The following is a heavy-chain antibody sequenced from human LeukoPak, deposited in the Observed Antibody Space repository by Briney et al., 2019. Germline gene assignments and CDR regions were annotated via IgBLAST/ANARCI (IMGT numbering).Heavy chain of an antibody. CDR2: IKQDGSKK. CDR3: TRVGYIDEGIDY. CDR1: GFTFSSYA. Sequence: GGSLRLSCAASGFTFSSYAMSWVRQAPGRGLEWVANIKQDGSKKSYVDSVKGRFTISRDNAKNSLYLQMNSLRAEDTAIYYCTRVGYIDEGIDYWGQGTLVTVSS. V-gene: IGHV3-7*04. D-gene: IGHD5-24*01. J-gene: IGHJ4*02.